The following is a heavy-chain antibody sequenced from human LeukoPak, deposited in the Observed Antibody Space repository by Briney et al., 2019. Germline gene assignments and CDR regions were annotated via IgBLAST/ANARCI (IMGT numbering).Heavy chain of an antibody. CDR2: INHSGST. CDR3: ARVRSTSDY. D-gene: IGHD2-2*01. V-gene: IGHV4-34*01. J-gene: IGHJ4*02. CDR1: GGSFSGYY. Sequence: SETLSLTCAVYGGSFSGYYWSWIRQPPGKGLEWIGEINHSGSTNYNPSLKSRVTISVDTSKNQFSLKLSSVTAADTAVYYCARVRSTSDYWGQGTLVTVSS.